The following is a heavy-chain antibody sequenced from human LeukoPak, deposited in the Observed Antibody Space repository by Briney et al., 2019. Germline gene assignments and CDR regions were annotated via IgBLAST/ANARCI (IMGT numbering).Heavy chain of an antibody. CDR2: IRSKANSYAT. CDR1: GFTFSGSA. J-gene: IGHJ4*01. CDR3: AKDRGGIAAAGLDY. V-gene: IGHV3-73*01. Sequence: GGSLRLSCAASGFTFSGSAMHWVRQASGKGLEWVGRIRSKANSYATAYAASVKGRFTISRDDSKNTAYLQMNSLKTEDTAVYYCAKDRGGIAAAGLDYWGQEPWSPSPQ. D-gene: IGHD6-13*01.